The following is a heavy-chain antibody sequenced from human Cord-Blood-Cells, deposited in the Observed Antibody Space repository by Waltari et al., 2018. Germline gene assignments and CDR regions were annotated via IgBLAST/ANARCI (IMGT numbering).Heavy chain of an antibody. V-gene: IGHV1-69*01. CDR2: IIPIFGTA. CDR3: ASHYDSSGYYYYYGMDV. Sequence: QVQLVQSGAEVKKPGSSVKVSCKASGGTFSSYAISWVRQAPGQGLEWMGEIIPIFGTANYAQKFQGRVTITADESTSTAYMELSSLRSEDTAVYYCASHYDSSGYYYYYGMDVWGQGTTVTVSS. CDR1: GGTFSSYA. D-gene: IGHD3-22*01. J-gene: IGHJ6*02.